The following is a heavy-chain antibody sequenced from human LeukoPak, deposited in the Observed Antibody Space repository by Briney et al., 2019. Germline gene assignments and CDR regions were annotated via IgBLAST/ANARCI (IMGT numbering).Heavy chain of an antibody. CDR1: GFTFSTYS. J-gene: IGHJ4*02. Sequence: GGSLRLSCAASGFTFSTYSMNWVRQAPGKGLELVSSISGSSDYKYYADSVKGRFTISRDNAKNSLYLQMNSLRVEDTAVYYCARGPQWLAYDYWGQGTLVTVSS. CDR3: ARGPQWLAYDY. CDR2: ISGSSDYK. V-gene: IGHV3-21*01. D-gene: IGHD6-19*01.